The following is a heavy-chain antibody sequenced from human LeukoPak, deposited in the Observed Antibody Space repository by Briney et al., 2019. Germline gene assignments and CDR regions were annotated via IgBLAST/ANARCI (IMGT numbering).Heavy chain of an antibody. V-gene: IGHV3-23*01. CDR2: ISGSGGST. D-gene: IGHD3/OR15-3a*01. Sequence: PGGSLRLSCAASGFTFSSYAMSWVRQAPGKGLEGFSAISGSGGSTYYADSVKGRFTISRDNAKNTLYLQMNSLRAEDTAIYYCARAISNDFSKTLDYWGQGSLVTVSS. J-gene: IGHJ4*02. CDR1: GFTFSSYA. CDR3: ARAISNDFSKTLDY.